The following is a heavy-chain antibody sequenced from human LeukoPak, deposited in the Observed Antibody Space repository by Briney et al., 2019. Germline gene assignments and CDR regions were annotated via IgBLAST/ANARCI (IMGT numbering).Heavy chain of an antibody. CDR3: VKGRSGTLYYFDY. Sequence: SGGSLRLSCAASGFTFSSYWMHWVRQAPGKGLVWVSRINSDGSSTSYADSVKGRFTISRDNAKNTLYLQMNSLRAEDTAVYYCVKGRSGTLYYFDYWGQGTLVTVSS. CDR2: INSDGSST. V-gene: IGHV3-74*01. J-gene: IGHJ4*02. D-gene: IGHD3-10*01. CDR1: GFTFSSYW.